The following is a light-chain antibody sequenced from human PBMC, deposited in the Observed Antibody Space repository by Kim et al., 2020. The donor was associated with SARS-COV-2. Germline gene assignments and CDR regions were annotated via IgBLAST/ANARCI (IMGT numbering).Light chain of an antibody. Sequence: DIQMTQSPSSLSASVGDRVTITCRASQSISSYLNWYQQKPGKAPKLLIYAASSLQSGVPSRFSGSGSGTDFTLTISSLQPEDFATYYCQQSNSTPTWTFGQGTKVDI. CDR1: QSISSY. CDR2: AAS. J-gene: IGKJ1*01. V-gene: IGKV1-39*01. CDR3: QQSNSTPTWT.